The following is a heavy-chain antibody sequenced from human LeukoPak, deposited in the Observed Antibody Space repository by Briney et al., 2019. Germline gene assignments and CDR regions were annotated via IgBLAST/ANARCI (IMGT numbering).Heavy chain of an antibody. CDR3: ARDILTDDAFDI. J-gene: IGHJ3*02. D-gene: IGHD7-27*01. CDR1: AYTFTGYF. CDR2: INPNSGGT. Sequence: SVKLSCKASAYTFTGYFMHWVRQAPEQGLEWMGWINPNSGGTNYQGRVTMTRDTSISTAYMELSRLTSDDTAVYYCARDILTDDAFDIWGQGTMVTVSS. V-gene: IGHV1-2*02.